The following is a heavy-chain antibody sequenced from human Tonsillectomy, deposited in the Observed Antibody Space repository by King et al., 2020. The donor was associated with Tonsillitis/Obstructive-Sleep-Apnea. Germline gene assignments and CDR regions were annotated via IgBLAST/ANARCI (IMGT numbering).Heavy chain of an antibody. CDR2: INSDGSST. CDR1: GFTFSSYW. CDR3: ASRGIAAAGFDY. J-gene: IGHJ4*02. Sequence: VQPVESGGGLVQPGGSLRLSCAASGFTFSSYWMHWVRQAPGKGLVWVSRINSDGSSTSYADSVKGRFTISRDNAKNTLYLQMNSLRAEDTAVYYCASRGIAAAGFDYWGQGTLVTVSS. V-gene: IGHV3-74*01. D-gene: IGHD6-13*01.